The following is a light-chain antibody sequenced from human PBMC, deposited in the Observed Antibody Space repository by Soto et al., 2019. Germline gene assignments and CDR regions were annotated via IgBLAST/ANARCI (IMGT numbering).Light chain of an antibody. J-gene: IGKJ2*01. Sequence: DIQMTQSPSSLSASVGDRVTITCRASQDISNYLAWYQQKPGKAPKSLIYAASNLEIGPPSKFSGSGSGTDFTLTITSLYPEDFAIYYCQEYKTFSPTFGQGTKVDMK. CDR3: QEYKTFSPT. CDR1: QDISNY. V-gene: IGKV1-16*02. CDR2: AAS.